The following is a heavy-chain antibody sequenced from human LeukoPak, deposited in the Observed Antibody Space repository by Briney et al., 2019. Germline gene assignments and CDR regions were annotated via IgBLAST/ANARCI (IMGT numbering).Heavy chain of an antibody. CDR2: INHSGST. Sequence: SETLSLTCAVYGGSFSGYYWSWIRQPPGKGLEWIGEINHSGSTNYNPSLKSRVTISVDTSKNQFSLKLSSVTAADTAVYYCARRYYDFWSGYPDYFDYWGQGTLVTVSS. D-gene: IGHD3-3*01. CDR3: ARRYYDFWSGYPDYFDY. V-gene: IGHV4-34*01. CDR1: GGSFSGYY. J-gene: IGHJ4*02.